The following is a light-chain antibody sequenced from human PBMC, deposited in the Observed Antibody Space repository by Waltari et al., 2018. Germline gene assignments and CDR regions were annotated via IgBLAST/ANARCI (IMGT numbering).Light chain of an antibody. Sequence: DIQMTQSPPSLSASVGDRVTITCRASQSISNNLNRYQQKAGKAPKLLIYAASSLQSGVPSRFSGSGSGTDFTLTILSLQPDDFATYYCQQSYSTPPRTFGQGTKVENK. V-gene: IGKV1-39*01. J-gene: IGKJ1*01. CDR1: QSISNN. CDR3: QQSYSTPPRT. CDR2: AAS.